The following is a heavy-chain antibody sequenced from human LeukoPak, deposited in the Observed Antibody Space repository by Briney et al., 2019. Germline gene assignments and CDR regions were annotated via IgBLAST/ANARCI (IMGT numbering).Heavy chain of an antibody. Sequence: SETLSLTCTVSGGSISSSSYYWGWIRQPPGKGLEWIGSIYHSGSTNYNPSLKSRVTISVDKSKNQFSLKLSSVTAADTAVYYCASAKFGELDYWGQGTLVTVSS. V-gene: IGHV4-39*07. CDR3: ASAKFGELDY. J-gene: IGHJ4*02. CDR1: GGSISSSSYY. D-gene: IGHD3-10*01. CDR2: IYHSGST.